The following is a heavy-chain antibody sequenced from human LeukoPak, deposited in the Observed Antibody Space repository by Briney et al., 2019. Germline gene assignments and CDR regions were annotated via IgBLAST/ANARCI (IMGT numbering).Heavy chain of an antibody. D-gene: IGHD6-19*01. CDR2: ISPSGDST. Sequence: ASVKVSCKASGYTFTNHYLHWVRQAPGQGLEWMGVISPSGDSTTYAQKFQGRVTMTRDTSTNIVYMELSSLRSEDTAVYYCASEIAMTGYFDYWGQGTLVTVSS. CDR3: ASEIAMTGYFDY. J-gene: IGHJ4*02. CDR1: GYTFTNHY. V-gene: IGHV1-46*01.